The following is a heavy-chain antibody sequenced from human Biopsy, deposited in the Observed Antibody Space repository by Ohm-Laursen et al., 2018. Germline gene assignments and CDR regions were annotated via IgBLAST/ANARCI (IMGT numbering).Heavy chain of an antibody. J-gene: IGHJ5*02. CDR3: TRGGYYYDSLAYYYWFDP. Sequence: GASVKVSCKCSGYAVNDYFLHWLRQAPGQGPEWMGWISPNSGGTNYAQKFQGRVTMTRDTSISTAYVDLSSLRSDDTAVYYCTRGGYYYDSLAYYYWFDPWGQGTLVTVSS. D-gene: IGHD3-22*01. CDR2: ISPNSGGT. V-gene: IGHV1-2*02. CDR1: GYAVNDYF.